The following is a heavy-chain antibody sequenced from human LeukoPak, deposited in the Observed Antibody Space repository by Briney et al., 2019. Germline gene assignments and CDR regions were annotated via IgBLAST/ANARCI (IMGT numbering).Heavy chain of an antibody. CDR3: ARLRWIGYYMDV. J-gene: IGHJ6*03. CDR1: GGSFSGYY. D-gene: IGHD4-23*01. V-gene: IGHV4-34*01. CDR2: INHSGST. Sequence: PSETLSLTCAVKGGSFSGYYWSWIRQPPGKGLEWIGEINHSGSTNYNPSLKSRVTISVDTSKNQFSLKLSSVTAADTAVYYCARLRWIGYYMDVWGKGTTVTISS.